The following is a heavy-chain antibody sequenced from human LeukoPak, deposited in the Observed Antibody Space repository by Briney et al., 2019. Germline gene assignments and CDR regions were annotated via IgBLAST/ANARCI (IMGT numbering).Heavy chain of an antibody. CDR2: INPNSGGT. CDR1: GYTFTGYY. Sequence: GASVKVSCKASGYTFTGYYMHWVRQAPGQGLEWMGWINPNSGGTNYAQKFQGRVTMTRDTSISTAYMELSRLRSDDTAVYYCARDFDWLLYPNSMDVWGKGTTVTISS. D-gene: IGHD3-9*01. J-gene: IGHJ6*04. CDR3: ARDFDWLLYPNSMDV. V-gene: IGHV1-2*02.